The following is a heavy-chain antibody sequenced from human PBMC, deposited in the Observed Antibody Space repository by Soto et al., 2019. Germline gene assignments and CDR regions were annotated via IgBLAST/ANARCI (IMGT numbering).Heavy chain of an antibody. V-gene: IGHV1-69*11. CDR3: ARAVQWLDYFDY. D-gene: IGHD6-19*01. CDR1: GGTFSSYA. J-gene: IGHJ4*02. Sequence: QVQLVQSGAEVKKPGSSVKVSCKASGGTFSSYAISWVRQAPGQGLEWMGGIIPILGTANYAQKFQGRVXIXAXXSTSTAYMELSSLRSEDTAVYYCARAVQWLDYFDYWGQGTLVTVSS. CDR2: IIPILGTA.